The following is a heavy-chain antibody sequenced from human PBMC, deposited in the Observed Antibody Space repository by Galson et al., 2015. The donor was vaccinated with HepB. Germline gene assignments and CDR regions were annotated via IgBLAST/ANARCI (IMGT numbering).Heavy chain of an antibody. J-gene: IGHJ6*02. D-gene: IGHD3-9*01. Sequence: SLRLSCAASGFTFSSYGMHWVRQAPGKGLEWVAVISYDGSNKYYADSVKGRFTISRDNSKNTLYLQMNSLRAEDTAVYYCAKVIYDILTGYYWLDYYYGMDVWGQGTTVTVSS. CDR1: GFTFSSYG. CDR3: AKVIYDILTGYYWLDYYYGMDV. V-gene: IGHV3-30*18. CDR2: ISYDGSNK.